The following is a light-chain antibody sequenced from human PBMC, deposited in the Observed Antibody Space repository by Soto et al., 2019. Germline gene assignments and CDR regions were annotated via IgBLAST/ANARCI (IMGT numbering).Light chain of an antibody. J-gene: IGKJ1*01. Sequence: EIVMTQSPATLSVSPGERATLSCRASQSVSSNLAWYQQKPGQAPRLLIYGASTRATGIPARFSGSGSGTEVTLTISSLQSEDFAVYYGQQYNNWPPWTFGQGTKVELK. V-gene: IGKV3-15*01. CDR2: GAS. CDR3: QQYNNWPPWT. CDR1: QSVSSN.